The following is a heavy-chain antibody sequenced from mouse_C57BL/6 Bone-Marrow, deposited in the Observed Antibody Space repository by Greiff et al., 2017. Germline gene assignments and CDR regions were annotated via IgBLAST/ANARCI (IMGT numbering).Heavy chain of an antibody. CDR1: GYTFTEYT. CDR3: ARHEGAYYSNYGFAY. V-gene: IGHV1-62-2*01. J-gene: IGHJ3*01. Sequence: QVQLKESGAELVKPGASVKLSCKASGYTFTEYTIHWVKQRSGPGLAWIGWVYPGSGSLKYNEQVKDKATLTAYKSYSTVDMELSRLTSEDSAVYVCARHEGAYYSNYGFAYWGQGTLVTVSA. D-gene: IGHD2-5*01. CDR2: VYPGSGSL.